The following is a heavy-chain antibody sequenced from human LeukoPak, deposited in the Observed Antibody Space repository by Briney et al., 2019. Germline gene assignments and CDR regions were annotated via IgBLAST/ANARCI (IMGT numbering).Heavy chain of an antibody. V-gene: IGHV4-39*01. CDR3: ARTYYDILTGYYIGGVGWFDP. CDR1: GGSISSSSYY. D-gene: IGHD3-9*01. Sequence: SETLSLTCTVSGGSISSSSYYWGWIRQPPGKGLEWIGSIYYSGSTYYNPSLKSRVTISVDTSKNQFSLKLSSVTAADTAVYYCARTYYDILTGYYIGGVGWFDPWGQGTLVTVSS. J-gene: IGHJ5*02. CDR2: IYYSGST.